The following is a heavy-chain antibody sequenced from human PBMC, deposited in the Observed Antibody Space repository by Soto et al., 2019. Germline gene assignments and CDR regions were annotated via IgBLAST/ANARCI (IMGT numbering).Heavy chain of an antibody. CDR3: ARRSIAVSGRTPFDY. D-gene: IGHD6-19*01. V-gene: IGHV4-34*01. J-gene: IGHJ4*02. CDR2: INHCGST. CDR1: GGSFSGYY. Sequence: QVQLQQWGAGLLKPSETLSLTCAVYGGSFSGYYWSWIRQPPGKGLEWIGEINHCGSTNYNPSLKSQVTTSVDPSKTPFSLKLRPVAAAHTAGYYCARRSIAVSGRTPFDYWVQGTLVTVSS.